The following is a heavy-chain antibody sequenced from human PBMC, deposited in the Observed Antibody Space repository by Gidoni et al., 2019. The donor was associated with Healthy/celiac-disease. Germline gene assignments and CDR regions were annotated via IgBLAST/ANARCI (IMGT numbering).Heavy chain of an antibody. V-gene: IGHV3-7*04. Sequence: CAASGFTFSSYWMSWVRQAPGKGLEWVANIKQDGSEKYYVDSVKGRFTISRDNAKNSLYLQMNSLRAEDTAVYYCARAAKASTYYFDYWGQGTLVTVSS. J-gene: IGHJ4*02. CDR1: GFTFSSYW. D-gene: IGHD1-26*01. CDR3: ARAAKASTYYFDY. CDR2: IKQDGSEK.